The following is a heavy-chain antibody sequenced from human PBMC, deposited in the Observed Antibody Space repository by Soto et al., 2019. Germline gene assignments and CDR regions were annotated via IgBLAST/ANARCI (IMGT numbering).Heavy chain of an antibody. V-gene: IGHV4-4*02. CDR3: ARVTPSPSSIAARPIDY. Sequence: SETLSLTCAVSGGSISSSNWWSWVRQPPGKGLEWTGEIYHSGSTNYNPSLKSRVTISVDKSKNQFSLKLSSVTAADTAVYYCARVTPSPSSIAARPIDYWGQGTLVTVSS. CDR2: IYHSGST. J-gene: IGHJ4*02. D-gene: IGHD6-6*01. CDR1: GGSISSSNW.